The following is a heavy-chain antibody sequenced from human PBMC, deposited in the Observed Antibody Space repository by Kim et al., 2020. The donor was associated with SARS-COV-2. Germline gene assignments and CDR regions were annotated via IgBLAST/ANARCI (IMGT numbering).Heavy chain of an antibody. V-gene: IGHV3-23*01. CDR2: ISGSGGST. D-gene: IGHD2-15*01. Sequence: GGSLRLSCAASGFTFSSYAMSWVRQAPGKGLEWVSAISGSGGSTYYADSVKGRFTISRDNSKNTLYLQMNSLRAEDTAVYYCAKGQKRLTSYCSGGSCYSTVTIPFAFDIWGQGTMVTVSS. CDR1: GFTFSSYA. CDR3: AKGQKRLTSYCSGGSCYSTVTIPFAFDI. J-gene: IGHJ3*02.